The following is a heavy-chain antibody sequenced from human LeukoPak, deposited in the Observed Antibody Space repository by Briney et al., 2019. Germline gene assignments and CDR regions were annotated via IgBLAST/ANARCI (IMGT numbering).Heavy chain of an antibody. Sequence: SETLSLTCTVSGGSISSSSYYWSWIRQPPGKGLEWIGYIYYSGSTNYNPSLKSRVTISVDTSKNQFSLKLSSVTAADTAVYYCARDRYYDFWKGFDPWGQGTLVTVSS. V-gene: IGHV4-61*01. J-gene: IGHJ5*02. CDR3: ARDRYYDFWKGFDP. CDR2: IYYSGST. CDR1: GGSISSSSYY. D-gene: IGHD3-3*01.